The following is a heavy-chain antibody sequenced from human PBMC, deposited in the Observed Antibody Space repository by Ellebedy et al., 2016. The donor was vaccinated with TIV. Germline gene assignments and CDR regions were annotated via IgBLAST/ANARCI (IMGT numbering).Heavy chain of an antibody. CDR2: IWYDGSNK. CDR3: ARERDTAMGDY. D-gene: IGHD5-18*01. V-gene: IGHV3-33*01. CDR1: GFTFSSYG. J-gene: IGHJ4*02. Sequence: GESLKISCAASGFTFSSYGMHWVRQAPGKGLEWVAVIWYDGSNKYYADSVKGRFTISGDNAKNTLYLQMNSLGAEDTAVYYCARERDTAMGDYWGQGTLVTVSS.